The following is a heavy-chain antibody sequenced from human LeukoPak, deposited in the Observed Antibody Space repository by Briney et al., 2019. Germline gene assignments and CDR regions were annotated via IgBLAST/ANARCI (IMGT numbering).Heavy chain of an antibody. CDR1: GFTFSSYG. CDR2: ISGRGGST. Sequence: PGGSLRLSCAASGFTFSSYGMSWVRQAPGKGLEWVSAISGRGGSTYYADSVKGRFTISRDNSKNTLYLQMTSLRAEDTALYYCAKDATAVPGTVYMDVWGKGTTVTISS. D-gene: IGHD6-13*01. J-gene: IGHJ6*03. CDR3: AKDATAVPGTVYMDV. V-gene: IGHV3-23*01.